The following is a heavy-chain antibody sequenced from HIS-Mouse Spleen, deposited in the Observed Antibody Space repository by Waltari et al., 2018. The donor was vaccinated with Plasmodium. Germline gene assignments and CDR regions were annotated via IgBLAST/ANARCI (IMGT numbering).Heavy chain of an antibody. V-gene: IGHV4-34*01. J-gene: IGHJ2*01. CDR3: ARVTSSGVYWYFDL. CDR1: GGSFSGYY. Sequence: QVQLQQWGAGLLKPSETLSLTCAVYGGSFSGYYWSWIRQPPGKGLAWIGEINHNGSTNYTPSLKSRGTISVDTSKNQFSLKLSSVTAADTAVYYCARVTSSGVYWYFDLWGRGTLVTVSS. CDR2: INHNGST. D-gene: IGHD3-3*01.